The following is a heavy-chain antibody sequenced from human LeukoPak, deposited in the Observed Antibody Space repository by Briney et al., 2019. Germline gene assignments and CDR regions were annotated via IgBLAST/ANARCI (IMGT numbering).Heavy chain of an antibody. Sequence: GGSLRLSCADSGFTFSSYWMSWVRQAPGKGLEWVANIKHDGSEKYYVDSVKGRFTISRDNAKNSLYLQMNSLRTEGTAAYYCATIYCSSGRCYYFDYWGQGTLVTVSS. V-gene: IGHV3-7*03. J-gene: IGHJ4*02. CDR3: ATIYCSSGRCYYFDY. CDR1: GFTFSSYW. D-gene: IGHD2-15*01. CDR2: IKHDGSEK.